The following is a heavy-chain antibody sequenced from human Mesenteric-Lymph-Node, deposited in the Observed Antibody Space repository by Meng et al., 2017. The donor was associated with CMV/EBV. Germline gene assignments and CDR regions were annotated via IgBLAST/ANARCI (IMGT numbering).Heavy chain of an antibody. CDR1: GYTFTSYA. CDR2: INTNTGNP. V-gene: IGHV7-4-1*02. Sequence: KASGYTFTSYAMNWVRQAPGQGLEWMGWINTNTGNPTYAQGFTGRFVFSLDTSVSTAYLQISSLKAEDTAVYYCARDISGYDYSFDYWGQGTLVTSPQ. J-gene: IGHJ4*02. CDR3: ARDISGYDYSFDY. D-gene: IGHD5-12*01.